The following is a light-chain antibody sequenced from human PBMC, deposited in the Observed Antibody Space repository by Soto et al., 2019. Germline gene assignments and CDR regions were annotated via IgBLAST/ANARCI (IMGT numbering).Light chain of an antibody. CDR3: QQRSDWPLT. J-gene: IGKJ3*01. Sequence: EIVLTQSPATLSLSPGERATLSCRASQSVDSHLAWYQQTPGRAPRLLVYDASNRASGIPARFSGSGSGTDFTLTISSLEPEDFAVYYCQQRSDWPLTFGPGTRVDIK. CDR1: QSVDSH. CDR2: DAS. V-gene: IGKV3-11*01.